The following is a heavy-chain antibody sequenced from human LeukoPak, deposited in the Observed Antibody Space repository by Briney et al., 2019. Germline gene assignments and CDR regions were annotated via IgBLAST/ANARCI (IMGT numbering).Heavy chain of an antibody. Sequence: GGSLRLSCAASGFTFSSYAMHWVRQAPGKGLEWVAVISYGGSNKYYADSVKGRFTISRDNSKNTLYLQMNSLRAEDTAVYYCAITYYDSSRPFDYWGQGTLVTVSS. V-gene: IGHV3-30-3*01. CDR2: ISYGGSNK. CDR1: GFTFSSYA. CDR3: AITYYDSSRPFDY. J-gene: IGHJ4*02. D-gene: IGHD3-22*01.